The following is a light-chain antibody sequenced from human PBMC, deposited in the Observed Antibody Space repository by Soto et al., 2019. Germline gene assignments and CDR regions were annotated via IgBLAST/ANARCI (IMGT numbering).Light chain of an antibody. CDR3: QQYDGSLGLT. J-gene: IGKJ4*01. Sequence: EIVLTQSPGTLSLSPGERATLSCRASQSVSSSYLAWYQQKPGQAPRLLIYGASSRATGIPDRFSGSGSGTDFTLTISRLEPEDFAVYYCQQYDGSLGLTFGGGTKVESK. V-gene: IGKV3-20*01. CDR1: QSVSSSY. CDR2: GAS.